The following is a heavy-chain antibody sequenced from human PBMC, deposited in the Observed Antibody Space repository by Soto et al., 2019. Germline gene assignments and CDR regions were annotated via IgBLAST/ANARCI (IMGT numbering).Heavy chain of an antibody. V-gene: IGHV4-34*01. CDR2: IYHGLSI. Sequence: SETLSLTCAVYSGSFSGYYWSWIRRPPGKGLEWIGEIYHGLSIVYNPSLRSRVTISGDSSKNQFSLKLSSVTAADTAVYYCARHGGYYFDYWGQGTLVTVSS. J-gene: IGHJ4*02. CDR3: ARHGGYYFDY. CDR1: SGSFSGYY. D-gene: IGHD3-16*01.